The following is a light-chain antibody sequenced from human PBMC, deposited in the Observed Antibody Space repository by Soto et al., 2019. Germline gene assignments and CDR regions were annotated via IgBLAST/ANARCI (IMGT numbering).Light chain of an antibody. J-gene: IGKJ4*01. V-gene: IGKV2-30*01. CDR1: QSLAYRDGNTY. Sequence: DVVMTQSPLSLPVTLGQPASISCRSSQSLAYRDGNTYLSWFQQRPGQSPRRLIYRVSNRDSGVXDXXSGSGSGTDFTLKISRVQAEDVGIYYCMQGTHWPLTFGGGTRVEIK. CDR3: MQGTHWPLT. CDR2: RVS.